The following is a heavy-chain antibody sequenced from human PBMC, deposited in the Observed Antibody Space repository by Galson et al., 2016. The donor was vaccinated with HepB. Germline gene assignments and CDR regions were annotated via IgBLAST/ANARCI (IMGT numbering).Heavy chain of an antibody. V-gene: IGHV4-34*01. Sequence: SETLSLTCTVDGGSVVGYYWTWIRQSPGKRLEWIGEIDAGGSNTYNPSVKGRVTISLDRSTTSVSLKLTPVTAADTGLYFCARGRAGFQVPLAPWGLGTLVTVTS. CDR1: GGSVVGYY. J-gene: IGHJ5*02. CDR3: ARGRAGFQVPLAP. CDR2: IDAGGSN.